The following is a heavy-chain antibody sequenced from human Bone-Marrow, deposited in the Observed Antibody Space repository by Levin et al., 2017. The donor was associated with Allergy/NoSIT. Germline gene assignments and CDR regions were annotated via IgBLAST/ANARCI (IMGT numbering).Heavy chain of an antibody. Sequence: GESLKISCAASGFTISNNHMSWVRQVPGKGLECVGGIYSGGNTYNADSVKGRFTIYRDNSKNTLYLQMNSLRVEDTAVYYCARGYKSGWLLGWGQGTLVTVSS. CDR1: GFTISNNH. CDR3: ARGYKSGWLLG. J-gene: IGHJ4*02. D-gene: IGHD6-19*01. CDR2: IYSGGNT. V-gene: IGHV3-66*01.